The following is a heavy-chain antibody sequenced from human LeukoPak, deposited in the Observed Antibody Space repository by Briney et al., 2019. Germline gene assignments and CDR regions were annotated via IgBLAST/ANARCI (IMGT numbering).Heavy chain of an antibody. V-gene: IGHV4-34*01. CDR2: INHSGST. CDR1: GGSFSGYY. Sequence: SETLSLTCAVYGGSFSGYYWSWIRQPPGKGLEWIGEINHSGSTNYNPSLKSRLTISVDTSKNQFSLKLSSVTAADTALYYCARLWSTYCSGGSCPHQPNYWGQGTLVTVSS. CDR3: ARLWSTYCSGGSCPHQPNY. D-gene: IGHD2-15*01. J-gene: IGHJ4*02.